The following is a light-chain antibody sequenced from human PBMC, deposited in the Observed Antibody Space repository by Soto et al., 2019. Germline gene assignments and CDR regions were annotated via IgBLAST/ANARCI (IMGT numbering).Light chain of an antibody. CDR3: QQYNSDYS. V-gene: IGKV1-5*03. J-gene: IGKJ2*01. Sequence: DIQMTQSPSTLSASVGDRVTITCRASQSISTWLAWYQQKPGQAPKLLIYKASSLESGVPSRFSVSGSGTEFTLTISNLKPDDFAIYYCQQYNSDYSFGQGTKLEIK. CDR2: KAS. CDR1: QSISTW.